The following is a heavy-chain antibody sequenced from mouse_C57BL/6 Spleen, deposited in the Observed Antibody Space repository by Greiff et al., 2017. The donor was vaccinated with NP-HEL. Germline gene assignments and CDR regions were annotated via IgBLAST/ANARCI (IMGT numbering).Heavy chain of an antibody. CDR3: ARSDYYGSSLAWFAY. V-gene: IGHV1-55*01. CDR1: GYTFTSYW. CDR2: IYPGSGST. D-gene: IGHD1-1*01. J-gene: IGHJ3*01. Sequence: QVQLQQPGAELVKPGASVKMSCKASGYTFTSYWITWVKQRPGQGLEWIGDIYPGSGSTNYTEKFKGKATLTVDTSSSTAYMQLSSLTSEDSAVYFCARSDYYGSSLAWFAYWGQGTLVTVSA.